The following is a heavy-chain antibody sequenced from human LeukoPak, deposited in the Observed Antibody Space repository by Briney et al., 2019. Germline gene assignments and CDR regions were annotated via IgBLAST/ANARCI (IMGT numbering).Heavy chain of an antibody. D-gene: IGHD3-22*01. CDR3: ARDITMIVDAFDI. J-gene: IGHJ3*02. Sequence: GGSLRLSCAASGFTFSSYSMSWVRQAPGKGLEWVSSISSSSSYIYYADSVKGRFTISRDNAKNSLYLQMNSLRAEDTAVYYCARDITMIVDAFDIWGQGTMVTVSS. CDR1: GFTFSSYS. V-gene: IGHV3-21*01. CDR2: ISSSSSYI.